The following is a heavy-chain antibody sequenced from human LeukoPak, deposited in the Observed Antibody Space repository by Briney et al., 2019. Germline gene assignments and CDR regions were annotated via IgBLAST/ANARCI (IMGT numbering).Heavy chain of an antibody. CDR2: IIPIFGTA. V-gene: IGHV1-69*05. CDR1: GYTFTGYY. J-gene: IGHJ4*02. Sequence: SVKVSCKASGYTFTGYYMHWVRQAPGQGLEWMGGIIPIFGTANYAQKFQGRVTITTDESTSTAYMELSSLRSEDTAVYYCARAGSHSSSWHFDYWGQGTLVTVSS. CDR3: ARAGSHSSSWHFDY. D-gene: IGHD6-13*01.